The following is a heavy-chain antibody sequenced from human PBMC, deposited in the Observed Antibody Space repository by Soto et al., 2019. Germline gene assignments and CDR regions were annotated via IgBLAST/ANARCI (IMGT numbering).Heavy chain of an antibody. Sequence: SVKVSCKASGFTFTSSAVQWVRQARGQRLEWIGWIVVGSGNTNYAQKFQERVTITRDMSTSTAYMELSSLRSEDTAVYYCAAVALKRLSPVDFDYWGQGTLVTV. CDR3: AAVALKRLSPVDFDY. V-gene: IGHV1-58*01. J-gene: IGHJ4*02. CDR2: IVVGSGNT. CDR1: GFTFTSSA.